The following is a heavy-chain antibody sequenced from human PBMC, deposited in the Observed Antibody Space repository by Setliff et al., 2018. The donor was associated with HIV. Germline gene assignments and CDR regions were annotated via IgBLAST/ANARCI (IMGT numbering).Heavy chain of an antibody. J-gene: IGHJ4*02. D-gene: IGHD3-3*01. CDR3: ARGNNDLESFDY. V-gene: IGHV4-4*07. CDR2: IYASGKT. CDR1: GGSISSYY. Sequence: PSETLSLTCTVSGGSISSYYWSWIRQSGGKGLEWIGRIYASGKTTFNPSLKSRVRMSVDTSKNQFSLKLTSVTASDTAVYYCARGNNDLESFDYWGQGALVTVS.